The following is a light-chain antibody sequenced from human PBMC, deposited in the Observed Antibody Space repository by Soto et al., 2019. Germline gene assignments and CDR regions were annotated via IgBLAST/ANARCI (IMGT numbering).Light chain of an antibody. J-gene: IGKJ4*01. CDR1: QGIGDT. CDR3: QHYVNWPLT. V-gene: IGKV3-15*01. Sequence: EIVMTQSTDTLSVSPGEGVTLSCRASQGIGDTLAWYQQKPGQTPRLLIYDTSIRATGVPARFSGSRSGAEFTLTISSLQSEDFAVYYCQHYVNWPLTFGGGTKVDVK. CDR2: DTS.